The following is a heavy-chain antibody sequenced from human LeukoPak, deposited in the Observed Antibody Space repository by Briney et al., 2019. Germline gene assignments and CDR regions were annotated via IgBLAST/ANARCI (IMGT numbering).Heavy chain of an antibody. Sequence: GGSLRLSCAASGFTVSSNYMSWVRQAPGKGLEWVSVIYSGGSTYYADSVKGRFTISRDNSKNTLYLQMNSLRAEDTAVYYCAREVVPAAIFYWGQGTLVTVSS. J-gene: IGHJ4*02. CDR2: IYSGGST. CDR1: GFTVSSNY. CDR3: AREVVPAAIFY. D-gene: IGHD2-2*01. V-gene: IGHV3-53*01.